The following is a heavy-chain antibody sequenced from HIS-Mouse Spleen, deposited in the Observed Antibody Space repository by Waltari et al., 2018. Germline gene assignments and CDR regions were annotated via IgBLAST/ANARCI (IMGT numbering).Heavy chain of an antibody. V-gene: IGHV1-2*02. CDR1: GYTFTGYY. D-gene: IGHD1-1*01. Sequence: QVQLVQSGAEVKKPGASVKVSCKASGYTFTGYYMHWVRQAPGQGLEWMGWINPNSGAANYARKCQGRVTMTRDTSISTAYMELSRLRSDDTAVYYCARGTGTDAFDIWGQGTMVTVSS. CDR2: INPNSGAA. J-gene: IGHJ3*02. CDR3: ARGTGTDAFDI.